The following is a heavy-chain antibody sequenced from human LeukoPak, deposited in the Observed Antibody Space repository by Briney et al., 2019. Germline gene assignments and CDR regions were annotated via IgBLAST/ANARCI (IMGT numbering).Heavy chain of an antibody. Sequence: GGSLRLSCAASGFIVSSYYMTWVRHAPGKGLEWVSVIYSGGGTYYADSVKGRFTISRDNSKNTLYLQMNSLRAEDTAVYYCAKDLKGLRYFDWLLSLPYFDYWGQGTLVTVSS. V-gene: IGHV3-53*01. CDR1: GFIVSSYY. CDR2: IYSGGGT. CDR3: AKDLKGLRYFDWLLSLPYFDY. D-gene: IGHD3-9*01. J-gene: IGHJ4*02.